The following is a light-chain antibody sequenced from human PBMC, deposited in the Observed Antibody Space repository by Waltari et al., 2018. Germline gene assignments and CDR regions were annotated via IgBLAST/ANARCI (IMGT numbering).Light chain of an antibody. CDR1: SGSVSTSSH. Sequence: QTVVTQEPSFSVSHGGTITLTCGLSSGSVSTSSHPSWYQQTPGQAPRTLIYSTNTRSSGVPDRFSGSILGNKAALTITGAQADDESDYYCVLYMGSGLWVFGGGTKLTVL. V-gene: IGLV8-61*01. CDR3: VLYMGSGLWV. CDR2: STN. J-gene: IGLJ3*02.